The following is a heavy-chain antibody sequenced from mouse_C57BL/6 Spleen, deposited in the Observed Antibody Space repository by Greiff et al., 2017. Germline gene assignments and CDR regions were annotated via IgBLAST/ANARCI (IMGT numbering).Heavy chain of an antibody. CDR2: INPNYGTT. CDR3: ARAYGSSYVGPFDY. Sequence: EVQLQQSGPELVKPGASVKISCKASGYSFTDYNMNWVKQSNGKSLEWIGVINPNYGTTSYNQKFKGKATLTVDQSSSTAYMQLNSLTSEDSAVYYSARAYGSSYVGPFDYWGQGTTLTVSS. D-gene: IGHD1-1*01. V-gene: IGHV1-39*01. CDR1: GYSFTDYN. J-gene: IGHJ2*01.